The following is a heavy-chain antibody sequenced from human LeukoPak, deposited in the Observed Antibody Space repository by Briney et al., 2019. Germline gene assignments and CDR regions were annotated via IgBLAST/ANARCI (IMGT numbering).Heavy chain of an antibody. D-gene: IGHD6-19*01. Sequence: QTGGSLRLSCAASGFTFDDYAMHWVRQVPGKGLEWVSSISWNSGSIGYADSVKGRFTISRDNAKNSLYLQMNSLRAEDTALYYCAKDIRSSGWFFDYWGQGTLVTVSS. CDR3: AKDIRSSGWFFDY. CDR1: GFTFDDYA. J-gene: IGHJ4*02. V-gene: IGHV3-9*01. CDR2: ISWNSGSI.